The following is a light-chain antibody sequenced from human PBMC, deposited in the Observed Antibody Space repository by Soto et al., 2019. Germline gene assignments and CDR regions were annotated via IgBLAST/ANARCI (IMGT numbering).Light chain of an antibody. CDR2: HAF. J-gene: IGKJ2*01. CDR1: QDISNY. CDR3: QQYENVPYT. V-gene: IGKV1-33*01. Sequence: DIQMTQSPSSLSAAVGDKVTITCQASQDISNYLNWFQQKPGKAPELLIYHAFNLETGVPSRFSGSGSGTDFTFNISSLQPEDIATYYCQQYENVPYTFGQGTKLEI.